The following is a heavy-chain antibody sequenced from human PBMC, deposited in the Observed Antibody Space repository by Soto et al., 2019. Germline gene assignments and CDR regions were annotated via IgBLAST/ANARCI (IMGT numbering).Heavy chain of an antibody. CDR3: ARGTVVVTAIRAYYYYGMDV. J-gene: IGHJ6*02. CDR2: IIPIFGTA. CDR1: GGTFSSYA. D-gene: IGHD2-21*02. Sequence: QVQLVQSGAEVKKPGSSVKVSCKASGGTFSSYAISWVRLAPGQGLEWMGGIIPIFGTANYAQKFQGRVTITADESTSTAYMELSSLRSEDTAVYYCARGTVVVTAIRAYYYYGMDVWGQGTTVTVSS. V-gene: IGHV1-69*12.